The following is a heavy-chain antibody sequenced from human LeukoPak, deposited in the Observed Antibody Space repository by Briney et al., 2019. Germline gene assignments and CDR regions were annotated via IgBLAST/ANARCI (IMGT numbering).Heavy chain of an antibody. D-gene: IGHD6-13*01. J-gene: IGHJ5*02. Sequence: GGSLRLSCAASGFTFSSYAMSWVRQAPGKGLEWVAVIWYDGSNKYYADSVKGRFTISRDNSKNTLYLQMNSLRAEDTAVYYCARDGSGWYPDNWFDPWGQGTLVTVSS. CDR2: IWYDGSNK. CDR3: ARDGSGWYPDNWFDP. CDR1: GFTFSSYA. V-gene: IGHV3-33*08.